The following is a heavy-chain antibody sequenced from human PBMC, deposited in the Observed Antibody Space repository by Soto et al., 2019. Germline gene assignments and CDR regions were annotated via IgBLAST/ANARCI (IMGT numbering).Heavy chain of an antibody. D-gene: IGHD2-2*01. J-gene: IGHJ5*02. CDR3: AREWGDIAVPAATGNWFDP. CDR2: IYYSGST. V-gene: IGHV4-30-4*01. Sequence: PSETLSLTCTVSGGSISSGDYYWRWIRQPPGKGLEWIGYIYYSGSTYYNPSLKSRVTISVDTSKNQFSLKLSSVTAADTAVYYCAREWGDIAVPAATGNWFDPWGQGTLVTVSS. CDR1: GGSISSGDYY.